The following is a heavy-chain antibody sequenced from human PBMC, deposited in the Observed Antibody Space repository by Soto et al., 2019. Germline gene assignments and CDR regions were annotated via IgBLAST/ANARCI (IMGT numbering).Heavy chain of an antibody. V-gene: IGHV4-31*03. CDR2: IYYSGST. CDR1: GGSISSGGYY. J-gene: IGHJ3*02. Sequence: QVQLQESGPGLVKPSQTLSLTCTVSGGSISSGGYYWSWIRQHPGKGLEWIGYIYYSGSTYYNPSLKSRVTISVDTSKNQFSLKLCSVTAADTAVYYCARNRYSSGWYEAFDIWGQGTMVTVSS. CDR3: ARNRYSSGWYEAFDI. D-gene: IGHD6-19*01.